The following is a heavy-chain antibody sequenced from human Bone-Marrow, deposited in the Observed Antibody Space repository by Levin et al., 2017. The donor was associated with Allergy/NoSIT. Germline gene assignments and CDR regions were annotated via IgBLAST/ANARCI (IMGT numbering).Heavy chain of an antibody. CDR3: TTLSWYLGYYYYGLDV. V-gene: IGHV3-15*01. CDR2: IKSKSDGGTT. J-gene: IGHJ6*02. D-gene: IGHD6-13*01. CDR1: GFIFSNAW. Sequence: GGSLRLSCAASGFIFSNAWLSWVRQTPGKGLEWVGRIKSKSDGGTTHYAATVKGRFTISRDDSTTTLYLAMNSLKTEDTAVQYCTTLSWYLGYYYYGLDVRGQGTTVTVSS.